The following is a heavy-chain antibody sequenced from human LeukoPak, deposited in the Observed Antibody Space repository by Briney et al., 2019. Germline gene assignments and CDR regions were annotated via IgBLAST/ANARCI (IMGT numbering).Heavy chain of an antibody. CDR1: GYSFTSYW. J-gene: IGHJ4*02. CDR2: IYPCDSDT. CDR3: ARHTSIAAAANLDY. V-gene: IGHV5-51*01. D-gene: IGHD6-13*01. Sequence: GESLKISWKGSGYSFTSYWIGWVRQMPGKGLDWMGIIYPCDSDTRYSPSFQGQVTISADKSISTAYLQWSSLKASDTAMYYCARHTSIAAAANLDYWGQGTLVTVSS.